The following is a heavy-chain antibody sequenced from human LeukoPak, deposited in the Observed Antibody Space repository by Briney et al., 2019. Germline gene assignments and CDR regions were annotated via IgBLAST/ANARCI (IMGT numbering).Heavy chain of an antibody. Sequence: ASVKVSCKASGGTFSSYAISWVRQAPGQGLEWMGIINPSGGRTNYARKFQGRVTMTTDTSTSTVYMELSSLRSEDTAVYYCADFDIWGQGTMVTVSS. CDR1: GGTFSSYA. CDR3: ADFDI. J-gene: IGHJ3*02. V-gene: IGHV1-46*01. CDR2: INPSGGRT.